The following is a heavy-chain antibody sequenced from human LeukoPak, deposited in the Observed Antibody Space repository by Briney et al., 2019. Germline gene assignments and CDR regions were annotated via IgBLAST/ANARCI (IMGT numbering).Heavy chain of an antibody. J-gene: IGHJ4*02. CDR3: ATGRVIQSLAVASDPFDN. CDR1: GGSISSGGSDGYY. V-gene: IGHV4-30-2*01. Sequence: SETLSLTCTVSGGSISSGGSDGYYWSWIRQPPGKGLEWIGYIHHTGSTYYNPSLTSRVTMSVDRSKNQFSLKLASVTAADTAVYHCATGRVIQSLAVASDPFDNWGQGTLVTVSS. CDR2: IHHTGST. D-gene: IGHD6-19*01.